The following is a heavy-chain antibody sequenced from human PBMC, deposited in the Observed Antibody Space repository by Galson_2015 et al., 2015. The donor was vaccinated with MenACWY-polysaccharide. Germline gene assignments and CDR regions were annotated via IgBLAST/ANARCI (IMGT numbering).Heavy chain of an antibody. V-gene: IGHV1-3*04. CDR2: INTGNGNT. CDR3: ARVDCGGDGCFLIDY. Sequence: SVKVSCKASGYFFTSHNMHWVRQAPGQGLEWMGWINTGNGNTKYSQNFQGRVTITSDTSASTAYMGLSSLRSEDTAVYYCARVDCGGDGCFLIDYWGQGTLVTVSS. J-gene: IGHJ4*02. D-gene: IGHD2-21*01. CDR1: GYFFTSHN.